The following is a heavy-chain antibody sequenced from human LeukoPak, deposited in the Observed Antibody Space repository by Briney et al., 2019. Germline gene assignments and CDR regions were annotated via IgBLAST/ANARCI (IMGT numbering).Heavy chain of an antibody. CDR1: EFTFSSYR. CDR3: ARADGGNWDY. Sequence: GGSLRLSCAASEFTFSSYRMSWVRQAPGEGPGWGSSIISNSSYIYHPDSVKARFPITRDNPNTSLSLPMNSPRAGDTAVYYCARADGGNWDYWGQGTPVTVSS. V-gene: IGHV3-21*01. J-gene: IGHJ4*02. D-gene: IGHD4-23*01. CDR2: IISNSSYI.